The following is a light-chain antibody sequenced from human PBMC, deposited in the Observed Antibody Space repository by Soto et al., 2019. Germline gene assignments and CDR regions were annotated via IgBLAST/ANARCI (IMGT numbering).Light chain of an antibody. CDR3: QQYDTSPVT. Sequence: EIVLTQSPGTLSLSPGERATLSCRASQSVSSSYLAWYQQKAGQAPRLLIYGASIRATGIPDRFSGSGSGTDFTLTISRLEPEYFAVYYCQQYDTSPVTFGQGTKVEIK. CDR1: QSVSSSY. V-gene: IGKV3-20*01. J-gene: IGKJ1*01. CDR2: GAS.